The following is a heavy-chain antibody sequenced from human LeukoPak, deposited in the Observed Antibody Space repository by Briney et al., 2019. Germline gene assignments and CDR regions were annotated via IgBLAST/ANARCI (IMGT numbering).Heavy chain of an antibody. J-gene: IGHJ4*02. CDR2: ISGSGGST. D-gene: IGHD2-2*01. CDR1: GFTFSSYA. Sequence: GGSLRLSCAASGFTFSSYAMSWVRQAPGKGLEWVSAISGSGGSTYYADSVKGRFTISRDNSKNTLYLQMNSLRAEDTAVYYCATALGVGYCSSTSCHFGYWGRGTLVTVSS. V-gene: IGHV3-23*01. CDR3: ATALGVGYCSSTSCHFGY.